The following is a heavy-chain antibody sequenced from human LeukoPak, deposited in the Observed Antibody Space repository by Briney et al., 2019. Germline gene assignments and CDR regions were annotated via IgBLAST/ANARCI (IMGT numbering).Heavy chain of an antibody. V-gene: IGHV3-33*01. J-gene: IGHJ4*02. D-gene: IGHD2-21*02. CDR2: IWYDGTNK. Sequence: PGRSLRLSCAASGFTFSSYGMHWVRQAPGKGLEWVAIIWYDGTNKYYAASVKGRFTISRDNSKNTLYLQMNSLRAEDTAVCYCARDSCGGDCYPYTFDYWGQGTLVTVSS. CDR3: ARDSCGGDCYPYTFDY. CDR1: GFTFSSYG.